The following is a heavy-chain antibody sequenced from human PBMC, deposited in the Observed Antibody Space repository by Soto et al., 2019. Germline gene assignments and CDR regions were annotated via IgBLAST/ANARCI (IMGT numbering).Heavy chain of an antibody. J-gene: IGHJ1*01. V-gene: IGHV4-31*03. D-gene: IGHD3-22*01. CDR1: GGSISSGGYY. CDR3: ATRWDYDSSGYPAEYFQH. Sequence: SETLSLTCTVSGGSISSGGYYWSWIRQHPGKGLEWIGYIYYSGSTYYNPSLKSRVTISVDTSKNQFSLKLSSVTAADTAVYYCATRWDYDSSGYPAEYFQHWGQGTLVTVSS. CDR2: IYYSGST.